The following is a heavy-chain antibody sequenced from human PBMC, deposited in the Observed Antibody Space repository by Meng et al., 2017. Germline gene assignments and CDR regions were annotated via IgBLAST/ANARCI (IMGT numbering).Heavy chain of an antibody. D-gene: IGHD3-10*01. V-gene: IGHV1-69*13. Sequence: SVKVSCKASGGTFSSYAISWVRQAPGQGLEWMGGIIPIFGTANYAQKFQGRVTITADESTSTAYMELSRLRSEDTAVYYCARGGGLDQRYYYYGMDVWGQGTTVTVSS. CDR2: IIPIFGTA. CDR3: ARGGGLDQRYYYYGMDV. CDR1: GGTFSSYA. J-gene: IGHJ6*02.